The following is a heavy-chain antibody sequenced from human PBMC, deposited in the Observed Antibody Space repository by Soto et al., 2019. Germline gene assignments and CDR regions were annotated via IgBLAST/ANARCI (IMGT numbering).Heavy chain of an antibody. D-gene: IGHD3-22*01. Sequence: ASVNVSCKASGYTFTSYCISWVRQAPGQGLEWMGWISAYNGNTNYAQKLQGRVTMTTDTSTSTAYMELRSLRSDDTAVYYCARDGASTMIVVVKPSYGMDVWGQGTTVTVSS. CDR3: ARDGASTMIVVVKPSYGMDV. CDR1: GYTFTSYC. V-gene: IGHV1-18*01. CDR2: ISAYNGNT. J-gene: IGHJ6*02.